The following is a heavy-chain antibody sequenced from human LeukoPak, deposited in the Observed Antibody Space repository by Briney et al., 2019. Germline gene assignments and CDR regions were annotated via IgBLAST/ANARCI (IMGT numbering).Heavy chain of an antibody. D-gene: IGHD4-23*01. CDR2: INHSGST. CDR1: GGSISSYY. Sequence: SETLSLTCTVSGGSISSYYWSWIRQPPGKGVEWIGEINHSGSTNYNPSLKSRVTISVDTSKNQFSLKLSSVTAADTAVYYCARFPSGTVGNYFDYWGQGTLVTVSS. V-gene: IGHV4-34*01. J-gene: IGHJ4*02. CDR3: ARFPSGTVGNYFDY.